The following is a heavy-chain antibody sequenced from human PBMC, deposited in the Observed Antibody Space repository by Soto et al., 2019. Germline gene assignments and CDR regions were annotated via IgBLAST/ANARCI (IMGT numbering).Heavy chain of an antibody. D-gene: IGHD6-19*01. V-gene: IGHV4-38-2*02. CDR2: IYHGGTT. J-gene: IGHJ4*01. Sequence: SETLSLTCTVSVYSISSGSYWAWIRQPPGKGPEWIASIYHGGTTFYNPSLKSRITISVDTSNNQFSLKLTSVTAADTAVYYCARVHVMVVAGSTFDYWGHGTLVTVPQ. CDR1: VYSISSGSY. CDR3: ARVHVMVVAGSTFDY.